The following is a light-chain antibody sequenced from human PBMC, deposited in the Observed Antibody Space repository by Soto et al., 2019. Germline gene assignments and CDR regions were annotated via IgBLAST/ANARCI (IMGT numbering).Light chain of an antibody. CDR3: QQRTNSPPWT. CDR1: QNISIY. CDR2: GVS. J-gene: IGKJ1*01. Sequence: EIVLTQSPATLSLSPGEGASLSCRASQNISIYLAWYQQRPGQVPRLLIYGVSKRAPAIPPRFSGSGSGTDFTLSVSGLETEDFATYYCQQRTNSPPWTFGQGTRVELK. V-gene: IGKV3-11*01.